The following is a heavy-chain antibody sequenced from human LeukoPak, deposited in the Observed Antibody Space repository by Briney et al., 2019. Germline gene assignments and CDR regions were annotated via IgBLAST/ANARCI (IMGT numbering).Heavy chain of an antibody. CDR2: IYSSETT. CDR3: ARRNDFDI. V-gene: IGHV4-4*08. Sequence: PSETLSLTCTVSGGSITGYHWSWIRQPPGKGLEWIGYIYSSETTNYKPSLKSRVTISADTSKNQFSLKLTSVTAADTAIYYCARRNDFDIWGQGTMVTVSS. CDR1: GGSITGYH. J-gene: IGHJ3*02.